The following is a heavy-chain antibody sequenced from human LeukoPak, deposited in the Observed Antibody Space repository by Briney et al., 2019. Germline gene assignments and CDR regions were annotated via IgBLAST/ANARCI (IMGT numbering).Heavy chain of an antibody. D-gene: IGHD6-19*01. CDR1: GGTFSSYA. CDR3: ARVIAVAASENWFDP. CDR2: IIPIFGTA. J-gene: IGHJ5*02. V-gene: IGHV1-69*13. Sequence: HWASVKVSCKASGGTFSSYAISWVRQAPGQGLEWMGGIIPIFGTANYAQKFQGRVTITADESTSTAYMELSSLRSEDTAVYYCARVIAVAASENWFDPWGQGTLVTVSS.